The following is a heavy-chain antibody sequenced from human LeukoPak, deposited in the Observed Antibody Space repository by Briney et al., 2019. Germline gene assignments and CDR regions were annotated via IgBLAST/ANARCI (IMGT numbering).Heavy chain of an antibody. CDR2: IRPSDSEP. V-gene: IGHV5-10-1*01. D-gene: IGHD2-21*01. J-gene: IGHJ4*02. Sequence: GESLKISCKVSGYSFSTYWITWVRQMPGGALEWMGRIRPSDSEPNYSPSFQGHVTISADRSIKTVHLQWSSLRASDTAIYFCARHYSNDHTLFDFWGQGALVTVST. CDR1: GYSFSTYW. CDR3: ARHYSNDHTLFDF.